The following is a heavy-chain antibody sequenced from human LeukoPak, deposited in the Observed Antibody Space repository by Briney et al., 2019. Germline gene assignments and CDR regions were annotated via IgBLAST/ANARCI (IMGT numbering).Heavy chain of an antibody. CDR3: AKEGGYDRGLNWFDP. CDR2: ISYDGSNN. D-gene: IGHD3-9*01. CDR1: GFTFSSYA. V-gene: IGHV3-30-3*01. J-gene: IGHJ5*02. Sequence: PGGSLRLSCAASGFTFSSYALDWVRQAPGKGLEWVAVISYDGSNNYYADSVKGRFTISRDNSKNTLYLQMSSLRAEDTAVYYCAKEGGYDRGLNWFDPWGQGTLVTVSS.